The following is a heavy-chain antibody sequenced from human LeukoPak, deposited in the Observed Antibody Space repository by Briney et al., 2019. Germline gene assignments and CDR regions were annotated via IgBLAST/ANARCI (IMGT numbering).Heavy chain of an antibody. V-gene: IGHV1-2*06. CDR3: ARDDPISRITIFGVAPGGYYGMDV. CDR2: INPNSGGT. Sequence: ASVKVSCKASGYTFTGYYMHWVRQAPGQGLEWMGRINPNSGGTNYAQKFQGRVTMTRDTSISTAYMELSSLRSEDTAVYYCARDDPISRITIFGVAPGGYYGMDVWGQGTTVTVSS. J-gene: IGHJ6*02. CDR1: GYTFTGYY. D-gene: IGHD3-3*01.